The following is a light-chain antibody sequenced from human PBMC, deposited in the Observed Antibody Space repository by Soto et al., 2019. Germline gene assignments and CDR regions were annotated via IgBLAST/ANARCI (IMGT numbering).Light chain of an antibody. Sequence: QSVLTQPPSASVTPGQGVTISCAGSSSNIGSNTVNWYQQLPGTSPKLLIYTNDQRPSGVPDRFSGSTSGTSASLAISGLQFEDEADYNCSSWDDNLDAEVFGAGTKVTVL. J-gene: IGLJ1*01. CDR3: SSWDDNLDAEV. CDR1: SSNIGSNT. CDR2: TND. V-gene: IGLV1-44*01.